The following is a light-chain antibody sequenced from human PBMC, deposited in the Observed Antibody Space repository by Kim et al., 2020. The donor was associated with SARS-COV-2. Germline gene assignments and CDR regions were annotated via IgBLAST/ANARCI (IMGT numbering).Light chain of an antibody. CDR2: GIS. CDR3: QQYNTLRT. J-gene: IGKJ1*01. CDR1: QTLTRNY. Sequence: LPPGERATLSCRASQTLTRNYLAWYQRKPGQAPRLLIYGISSRATGIPDRFSGSGSGTDFTLTISRLEPEDFAVYYCQQYNTLRTFGQGTKVDIK. V-gene: IGKV3-20*01.